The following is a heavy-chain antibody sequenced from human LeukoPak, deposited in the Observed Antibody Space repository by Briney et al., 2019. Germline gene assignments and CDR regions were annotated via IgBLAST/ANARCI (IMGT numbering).Heavy chain of an antibody. D-gene: IGHD3-9*01. CDR1: GYTFTSYD. Sequence: GASVKVSCKASGYTFTSYDINWVRQATGQGLEWMGWMNPNSGNTGYAQKFQGRVTITRNTSISTAYMELSSLSSEDTAVYYCARVSTYHDSLTGYYEPFAYWGQGTVVAVSS. J-gene: IGHJ4*02. CDR2: MNPNSGNT. V-gene: IGHV1-8*03. CDR3: ARVSTYHDSLTGYYEPFAY.